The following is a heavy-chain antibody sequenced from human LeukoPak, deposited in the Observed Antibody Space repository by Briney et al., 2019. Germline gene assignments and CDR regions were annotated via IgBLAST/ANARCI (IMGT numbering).Heavy chain of an antibody. Sequence: PSETLSLTCTVSGGSISSYYWSWIRQPPGKGLEWIGYIYYSGSTNYNPSLKSRVTISVDTSKNQFSLKLSSVTAADTVVYYCATSGHYWGQGTLVTVSS. CDR3: ATSGHY. J-gene: IGHJ4*02. V-gene: IGHV4-59*01. CDR2: IYYSGST. CDR1: GGSISSYY.